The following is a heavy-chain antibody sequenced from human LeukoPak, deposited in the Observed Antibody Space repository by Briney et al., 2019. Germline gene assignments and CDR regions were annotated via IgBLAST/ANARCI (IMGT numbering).Heavy chain of an antibody. D-gene: IGHD3-10*01. J-gene: IGHJ4*02. CDR3: ARAAYGSGSSPADY. CDR1: GFTFSSYA. CDR2: ISYDGGNK. Sequence: PGGSLRLSCAASGFTFSSYAMHWVRQAPGKGLEWVAVISYDGGNKYYADSVKGRFTISRDNSKNTLYLQMNSLRAEDTAVYYCARAAYGSGSSPADYWGQGTLVTVSS. V-gene: IGHV3-30-3*01.